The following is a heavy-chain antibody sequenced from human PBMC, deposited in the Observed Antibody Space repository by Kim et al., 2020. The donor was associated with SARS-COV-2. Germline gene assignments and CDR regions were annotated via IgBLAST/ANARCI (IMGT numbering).Heavy chain of an antibody. Sequence: SVKVSCQASGGTFSSYAISWVRQAPGQGLEWMGRIIPILGIANYAQKFQGRVTITADKSTSTAYMELSSLRSEDTAVYYCARDYITMTRGPDYWGQGTLVTVSS. D-gene: IGHD3-22*01. V-gene: IGHV1-69*04. J-gene: IGHJ4*02. CDR2: IIPILGIA. CDR3: ARDYITMTRGPDY. CDR1: GGTFSSYA.